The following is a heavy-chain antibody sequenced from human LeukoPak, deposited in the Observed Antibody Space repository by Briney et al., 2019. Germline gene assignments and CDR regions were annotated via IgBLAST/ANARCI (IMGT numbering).Heavy chain of an antibody. V-gene: IGHV3-21*01. CDR3: ARDGCSGGSCYPYYYYMDV. J-gene: IGHJ6*03. D-gene: IGHD2-15*01. Sequence: GGSLRLSCATSGFTFTDYSMIWVRQAPGKGLEWVSSISSRGSYIYYADSVKGRFTMSSDYATNSVYLQMDSLGADDTAVYYCARDGCSGGSCYPYYYYMDVWGKGTAVTVSS. CDR1: GFTFTDYS. CDR2: ISSRGSYI.